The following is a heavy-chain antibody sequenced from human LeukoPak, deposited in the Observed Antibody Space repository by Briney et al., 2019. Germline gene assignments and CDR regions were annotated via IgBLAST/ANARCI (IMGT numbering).Heavy chain of an antibody. J-gene: IGHJ4*02. V-gene: IGHV3-48*01. Sequence: GGSLRLSCAASGFTFSSYSMNWVRQAPGKGLEWVSYITYNSGTIYYTDSVKGRFTISRDNAKNSLYLQINSLRAEDTAVYYCARDFGQWQLNGGYYFDYWGQGTLVTVSS. CDR1: GFTFSSYS. CDR2: ITYNSGTI. D-gene: IGHD1-26*01. CDR3: ARDFGQWQLNGGYYFDY.